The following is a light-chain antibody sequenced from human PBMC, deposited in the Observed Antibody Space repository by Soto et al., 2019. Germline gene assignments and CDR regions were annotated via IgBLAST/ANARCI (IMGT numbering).Light chain of an antibody. Sequence: QSVLTQPASVSGSPGQSITISCTGTSSDVGGYNYVSWYQQHPGKAPKLMIYEVSNGPSGVSNRFSGSKSGNTASLTISGLQAEDEADYYCSSYTSSSFYVFGTGTKVTV. CDR1: SSDVGGYNY. V-gene: IGLV2-14*01. J-gene: IGLJ1*01. CDR2: EVS. CDR3: SSYTSSSFYV.